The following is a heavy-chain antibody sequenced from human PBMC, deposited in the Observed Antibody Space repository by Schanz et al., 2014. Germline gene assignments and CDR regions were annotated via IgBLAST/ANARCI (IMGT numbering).Heavy chain of an antibody. J-gene: IGHJ3*02. D-gene: IGHD3-10*01. V-gene: IGHV3-23*04. CDR2: ISGSGGST. Sequence: VQLVESGGGVVQPGRSLRLSCAASGFTFRGYAMSWVRQAPGKGLEWVSAISGSGGSTYYADSVKGRFTISRDNSKNTLYLQMNSLRAEDTAVYYCAKGRFGELSAFDIWGQGTMVTVSS. CDR3: AKGRFGELSAFDI. CDR1: GFTFRGYA.